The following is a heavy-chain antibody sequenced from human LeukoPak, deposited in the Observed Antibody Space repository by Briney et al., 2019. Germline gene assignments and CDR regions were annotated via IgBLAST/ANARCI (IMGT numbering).Heavy chain of an antibody. D-gene: IGHD3-9*01. V-gene: IGHV4-59*01. CDR3: AGGEYFVSLPLGY. J-gene: IGHJ4*02. CDR1: GGSISSYY. Sequence: SETLSLTCTVSGGSISSYYWSWIRQPPGKGLEWIGYIYYSGSTNYNPSLKSRVTISVDTSKNQFSLKLSSVTAAATAVYYCAGGEYFVSLPLGYWGQGTLATVS. CDR2: IYYSGST.